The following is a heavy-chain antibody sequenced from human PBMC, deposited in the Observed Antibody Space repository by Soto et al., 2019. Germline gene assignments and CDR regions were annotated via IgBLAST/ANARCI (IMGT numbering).Heavy chain of an antibody. CDR1: GGSISSYY. J-gene: IGHJ4*02. CDR3: AREVIAATGTYFFDY. CDR2: MYNTGST. V-gene: IGHV4-59*12. Sequence: SETLSLTCTVSGGSISSYYWSWIRQPPGKGLEWIGYMYNTGSTIYNPSLKSRVTISVDTSKNQFSLKLSSVTAADTAVYYCAREVIAATGTYFFDYWGQGTLVTVSS. D-gene: IGHD6-13*01.